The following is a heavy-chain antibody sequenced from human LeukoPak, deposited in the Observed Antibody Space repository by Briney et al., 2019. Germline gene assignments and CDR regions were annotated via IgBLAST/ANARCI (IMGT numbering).Heavy chain of an antibody. V-gene: IGHV1-24*01. CDR2: FDPEDGET. CDR1: GYTLTELS. D-gene: IGHD1-26*01. J-gene: IGHJ4*02. CDR3: ATELPQYSRSYDNYQDY. Sequence: ASVKVSCKVSGYTLTELSMHWVRQAPGKGLEWMGGFDPEDGETIYAQKFQGRVTMTEDTSTDTAYMELSSLRSEDTAVYYCATELPQYSRSYDNYQDYWGQGTLVTVSS.